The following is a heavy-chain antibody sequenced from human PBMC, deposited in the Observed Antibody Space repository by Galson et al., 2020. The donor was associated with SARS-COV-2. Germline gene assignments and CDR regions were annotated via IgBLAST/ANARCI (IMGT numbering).Heavy chain of an antibody. D-gene: IGHD1-26*01. CDR1: GGSISSGSYY. J-gene: IGHJ4*02. Sequence: SETLSLTCTVSGGSISSGSYYWSWIRQPAGKGLEWIGRIYTGVNTNYTPSLKSRVTISVDTSKNQFSLKLSSVTAADTAVYYCARESRWDLYFDHWGQGTLVTVSS. CDR2: IYTGVNT. V-gene: IGHV4-61*02. CDR3: ARESRWDLYFDH.